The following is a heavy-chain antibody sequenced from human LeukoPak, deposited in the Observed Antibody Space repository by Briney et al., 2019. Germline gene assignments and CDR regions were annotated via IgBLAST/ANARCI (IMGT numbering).Heavy chain of an antibody. Sequence: PGGSLRLSCAASGFTFSSYEMNWVRQAPGKGLEWVSYISSSGSTILYADSVKGRFTISRYNAKNSLYLQMNSLRAEGTAVYYCAREAGSSGWYIWFDPWGQGTLVTVSS. D-gene: IGHD6-19*01. CDR2: ISSSGSTI. V-gene: IGHV3-48*03. CDR3: AREAGSSGWYIWFDP. J-gene: IGHJ5*02. CDR1: GFTFSSYE.